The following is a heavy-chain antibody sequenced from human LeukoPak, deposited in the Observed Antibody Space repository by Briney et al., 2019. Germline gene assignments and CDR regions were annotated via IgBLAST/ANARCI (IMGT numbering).Heavy chain of an antibody. CDR2: ISLNGGST. CDR1: GFTFSNAW. D-gene: IGHD3-10*01. V-gene: IGHV3-20*04. Sequence: PGGSLRLSCAASGFTFSNAWMSWVRQAPGKGLEWVSGISLNGGSTGYADSVKGRFTISRDNAKNSLYLQMNSLRVEDTALYYCARGITMFQHWGQGTLVTVSS. J-gene: IGHJ1*01. CDR3: ARGITMFQH.